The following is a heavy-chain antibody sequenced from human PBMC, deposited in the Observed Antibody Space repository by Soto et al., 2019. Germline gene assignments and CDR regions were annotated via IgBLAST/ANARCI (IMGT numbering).Heavy chain of an antibody. CDR2: IYYSGST. V-gene: IGHV4-31*03. Sequence: PSETLSLTCTVSGGSISNGGYYWSWIRQHPGKGLEWIGHIYYSGSTYYNPSLKSRVTISVDTSKNQFSLKLSSVTAADTAVYYCARGAFISYYYYGMDVWGQGTTVTVSS. J-gene: IGHJ6*02. D-gene: IGHD3-16*02. CDR3: ARGAFISYYYYGMDV. CDR1: GGSISNGGYY.